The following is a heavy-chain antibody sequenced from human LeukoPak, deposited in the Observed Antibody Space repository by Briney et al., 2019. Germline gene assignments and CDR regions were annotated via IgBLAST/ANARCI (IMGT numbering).Heavy chain of an antibody. V-gene: IGHV3-23*01. CDR3: AKGGVWGSYRLVYFDY. J-gene: IGHJ4*02. CDR1: GFTFSSYA. Sequence: GGSLRLSCAASGFTFSSYAMSWVRQAPGKGLEWVSAISGSGGSTYYADSVKGRFTISRDNSKNTLYLQMNSLRAEDTAVYYCAKGGVWGSYRLVYFDYWGQGTLVTVSS. D-gene: IGHD3-16*02. CDR2: ISGSGGST.